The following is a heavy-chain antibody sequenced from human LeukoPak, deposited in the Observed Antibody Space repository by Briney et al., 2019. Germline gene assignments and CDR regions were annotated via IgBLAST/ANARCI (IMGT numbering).Heavy chain of an antibody. CDR3: ARVAVLRYFDWLSSISYFDY. D-gene: IGHD3-9*01. V-gene: IGHV4-34*01. CDR1: GGSFRGYY. J-gene: IGHJ4*02. Sequence: PSETLSLTCAVYGGSFRGYYWSWIRQPPGKGLEWIGEINHSGSTNYNPSLKSRVTISVDTSKNQFSLKLSSVTAADTAVYYCARVAVLRYFDWLSSISYFDYWGQGTLVTVSS. CDR2: INHSGST.